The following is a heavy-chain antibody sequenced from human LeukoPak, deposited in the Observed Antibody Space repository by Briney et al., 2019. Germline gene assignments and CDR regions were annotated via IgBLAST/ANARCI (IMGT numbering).Heavy chain of an antibody. J-gene: IGHJ4*02. Sequence: ASVNVSCKASGYTFTDYYMHWVRQAPGQGLEWMGWINPDSGATKYAQKFQGRVTMTTDTTISTAYMELNRLRSDDTAVYYCASALNTPRSSWGQGTLVTVSP. CDR2: INPDSGAT. CDR3: ASALNTPRSS. V-gene: IGHV1-2*02. D-gene: IGHD6-13*01. CDR1: GYTFTDYY.